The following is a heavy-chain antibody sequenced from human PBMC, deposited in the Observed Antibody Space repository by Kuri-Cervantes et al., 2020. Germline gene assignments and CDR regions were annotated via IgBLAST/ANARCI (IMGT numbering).Heavy chain of an antibody. CDR3: ARGLNSFDS. CDR1: GFTFDDYG. CDR2: ARIRRDSYRT. Sequence: GESLKISCAASGFTFDDYGMSWVRQAPGKGLEWVARARIRRDSYRTNYAASVKGRFTVSRDDSKNSLYLQMNSLQTDDTAIYFCARGLNSFDSWGQGTLVTVSS. V-gene: IGHV3-72*01. J-gene: IGHJ4*02.